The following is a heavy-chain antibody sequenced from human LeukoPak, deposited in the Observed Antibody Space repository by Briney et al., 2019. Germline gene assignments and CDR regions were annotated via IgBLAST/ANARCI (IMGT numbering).Heavy chain of an antibody. V-gene: IGHV3-74*01. CDR3: ARASPADFNL. Sequence: GGSLRLSCAASGFTVNNNYMSWVRQAPGKGLEWVSRIRGDGIVTNYADSVEGRFTVSRDNAKNTVHLQMNSLRDDDTAVYYCARASPADFNLWGRGTLVTVSS. J-gene: IGHJ2*01. CDR2: IRGDGIVT. CDR1: GFTVNNNY.